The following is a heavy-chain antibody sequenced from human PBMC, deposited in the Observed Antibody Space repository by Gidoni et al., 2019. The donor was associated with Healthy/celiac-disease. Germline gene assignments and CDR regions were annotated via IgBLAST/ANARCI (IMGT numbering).Heavy chain of an antibody. CDR2: ISYDGSNK. CDR1: GFTFSSYG. CDR3: AKEGSYGSFDY. V-gene: IGHV3-30*18. J-gene: IGHJ4*02. D-gene: IGHD5-18*01. Sequence: QVQLVESGGGVVQPGRSLRLSCAASGFTFSSYGMHWVRQAPGKGLEWVAVISYDGSNKYYADSVKGRFTISRDNSKNTLYLQMNSLRAEDTAVYYCAKEGSYGSFDYWGQGTLVTVSS.